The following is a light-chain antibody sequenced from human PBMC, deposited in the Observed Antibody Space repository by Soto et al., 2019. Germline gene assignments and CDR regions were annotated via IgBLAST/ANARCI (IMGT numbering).Light chain of an antibody. J-gene: IGKJ5*01. V-gene: IGKV1-39*01. CDR1: QSIKNY. CDR3: QQGYSTTPIT. CDR2: GAS. Sequence: DIQLTQSPSPLAASVGGRVTITGRASQSIKNYLNWYQHKPGAAPKLLIFGASNLESGVPSRFSGSGSGTAFTLSISSLKPQDFATYYGQQGYSTTPITVGQGTRLEI.